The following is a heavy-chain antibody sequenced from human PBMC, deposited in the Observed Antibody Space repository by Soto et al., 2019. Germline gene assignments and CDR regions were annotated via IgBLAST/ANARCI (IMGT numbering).Heavy chain of an antibody. CDR2: ISSLNHYN. CDR3: TTLVSRPYFGF. CDR1: GFNLDDYY. V-gene: IGHV3-11*06. D-gene: IGHD2-21*01. Sequence: QEQLVESGGGLVEPGGSLRLSCAASGFNLDDYYMSWIRQAPGKGLEYIAYISSLNHYNNYADSVKGRFTISIDKAQNSLQLHMGGLRSDATALEYCTTLVSRPYFGFWGRVTLVTLSS. J-gene: IGHJ4*02.